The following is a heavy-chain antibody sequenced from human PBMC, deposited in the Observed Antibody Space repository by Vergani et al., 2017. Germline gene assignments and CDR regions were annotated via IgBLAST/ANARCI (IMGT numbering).Heavy chain of an antibody. J-gene: IGHJ4*02. Sequence: VQLQESGPGLVRPSETLSLTCTVSGGSLSGYYWNWIRQTPGEGLEWIGYVEDSRYFNYNPSLKTRVSMSSDTSNNQFSLMLSSVTVADTAVYYCAWSIVSRNPPDYLDSWVQGALVTDS. CDR2: VEDSRYF. CDR1: GGSLSGYY. V-gene: IGHV4-59*01. D-gene: IGHD1-14*01. CDR3: AWSIVSRNPPDYLDS.